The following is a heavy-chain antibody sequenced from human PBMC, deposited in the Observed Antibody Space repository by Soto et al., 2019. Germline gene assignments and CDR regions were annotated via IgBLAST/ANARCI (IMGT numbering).Heavy chain of an antibody. CDR2: ISYDGSNK. D-gene: IGHD1-26*01. CDR3: RSGSYWGAGDYYYGMDV. V-gene: IGHV3-30-3*01. CDR1: GFTFSSYA. Sequence: GGSLRLSCAASGFTFSSYAMHWVRQAPGKGLEWVAVISYDGSNKYYADSVKGRFTISRDNSKNTLYLQMNSLRAEDTAVYYCRSGSYWGAGDYYYGMDVWGQGTTVNVSS. J-gene: IGHJ6*02.